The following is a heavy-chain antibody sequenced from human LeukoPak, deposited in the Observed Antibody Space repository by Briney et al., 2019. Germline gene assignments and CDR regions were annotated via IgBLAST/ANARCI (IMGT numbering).Heavy chain of an antibody. CDR3: ARDDGSNRMLYYFDY. CDR2: IYHSGRA. Sequence: PSETLSLTCAVSGYSISSDYYWAWIRQSPEKGLQWIGTIYHSGRAYYNPSLKSRVTISVDTSKNQFSLNLTSVTAADMAVYYCARDDGSNRMLYYFDYWGQGILVTVSS. V-gene: IGHV4-38-2*02. CDR1: GYSISSDYY. J-gene: IGHJ4*02. D-gene: IGHD1-14*01.